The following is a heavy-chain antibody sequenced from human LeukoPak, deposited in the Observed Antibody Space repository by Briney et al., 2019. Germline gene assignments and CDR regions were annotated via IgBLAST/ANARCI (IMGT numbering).Heavy chain of an antibody. V-gene: IGHV1-69*04. CDR1: GGTFSSYA. J-gene: IGHJ4*02. CDR2: IIPILGIA. CDR3: ARERYSKGTFDY. Sequence: SVKVSCKASGGTFSSYAISWVRQAPGQGLEWMGRIIPILGIANYAQKFQGRVTITADKSTSTAYMELSSLRSDDTAVYYCARERYSKGTFDYWGQGTLVTVSS. D-gene: IGHD1-1*01.